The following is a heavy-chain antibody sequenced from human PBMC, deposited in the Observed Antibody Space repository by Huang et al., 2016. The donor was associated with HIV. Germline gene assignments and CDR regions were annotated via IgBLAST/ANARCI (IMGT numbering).Heavy chain of an antibody. J-gene: IGHJ5*02. CDR3: ARQGGDCTSISCYLSWFDP. CDR1: GGSFSSRNYY. D-gene: IGHD2-2*01. Sequence: QLQLQESGPGLVKPSQHLSLTCTVFGGSFSSRNYYWAWIRQSPGKGLEWIGSLHHSGTAYYNRSLNRRVSMIVDKYKNQFSLEVTAATAADSAIYYCARQGGDCTSISCYLSWFDPWGQGTLVTVSS. CDR2: LHHSGTA. V-gene: IGHV4-39*01.